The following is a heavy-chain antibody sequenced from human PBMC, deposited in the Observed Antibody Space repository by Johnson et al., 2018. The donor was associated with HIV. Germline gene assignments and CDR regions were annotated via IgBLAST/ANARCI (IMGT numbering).Heavy chain of an antibody. Sequence: VQLVESGGGLFQPGESLRLSCVVSGFTLGTYWMTCVRQAPGNGREWGATIKIEGSDKYDLDSVKGGFTISRDNGRNSLYLQMNSLRAEDTAVYYCARKGDAFDIWGQGTKVTVSS. CDR3: ARKGDAFDI. J-gene: IGHJ3*02. CDR2: IKIEGSDK. CDR1: GFTLGTYW. V-gene: IGHV3-7*03.